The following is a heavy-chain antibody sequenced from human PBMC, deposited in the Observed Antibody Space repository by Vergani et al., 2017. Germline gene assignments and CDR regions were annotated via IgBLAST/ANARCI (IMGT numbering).Heavy chain of an antibody. CDR1: GGTFSSYA. Sequence: QVQLVQSGAEVKKPGSSVKVSCKASGGTFSSYAISWVRQAPGQGLEWMGGIIPIFGTANDAQKFQGRVTITADESTSTAYMELSSLRSEDTAVYYCARAHYYGSGSYYNEGNYYYYGMDVWGQGTTVTVSS. CDR2: IIPIFGTA. CDR3: ARAHYYGSGSYYNEGNYYYYGMDV. V-gene: IGHV1-69*01. D-gene: IGHD3-10*01. J-gene: IGHJ6*02.